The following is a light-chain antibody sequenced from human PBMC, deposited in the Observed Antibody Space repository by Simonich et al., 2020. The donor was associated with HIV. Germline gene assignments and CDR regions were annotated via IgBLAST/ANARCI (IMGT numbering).Light chain of an antibody. J-gene: IGLJ2*01. CDR2: EDS. CDR1: SSDVGSYNL. Sequence: QSALTQPASVSGSPGQSITISCTGTSSDVGSYNLFSWYQQHPGTAPKLLIYEDSKRPSGVSNRFSGSKSGNTASLTISGLQADDETDYYCCSYTNRVVFGGGTKLTVL. V-gene: IGLV2-23*01. CDR3: CSYTNRVV.